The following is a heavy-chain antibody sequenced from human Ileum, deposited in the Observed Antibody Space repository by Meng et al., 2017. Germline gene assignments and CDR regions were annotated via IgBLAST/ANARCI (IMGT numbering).Heavy chain of an antibody. Sequence: SETLSLPCAVYGWSFSGYYWSWTRQPPGKGLEWIGEINHSGSTNYNPSLKSRVTISVDTSKNQFSLKLSSVTAADTAVYYCARSRMTALYYFDYWGQGTLVTVYS. CDR2: INHSGST. CDR1: GWSFSGYY. CDR3: ARSRMTALYYFDY. J-gene: IGHJ4*02. D-gene: IGHD2-21*02. V-gene: IGHV4-34*01.